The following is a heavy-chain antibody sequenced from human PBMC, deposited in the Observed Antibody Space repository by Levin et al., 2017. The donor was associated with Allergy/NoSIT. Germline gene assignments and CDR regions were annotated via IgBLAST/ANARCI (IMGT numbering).Heavy chain of an antibody. Sequence: GGSLRLSCAASGFTFSSYGMHWVRQAPGKGLERVAVISYDGSNKYYADSVKGRFTISRDNSKNTLYLQMNSLRAEDTAVYYCAKSVYGDYEGVDYWGQGTLVTVSS. V-gene: IGHV3-30*18. CDR2: ISYDGSNK. CDR1: GFTFSSYG. CDR3: AKSVYGDYEGVDY. D-gene: IGHD4-17*01. J-gene: IGHJ4*02.